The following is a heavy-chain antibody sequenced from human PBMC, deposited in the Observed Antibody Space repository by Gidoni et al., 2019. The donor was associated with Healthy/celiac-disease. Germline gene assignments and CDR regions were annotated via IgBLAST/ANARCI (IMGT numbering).Heavy chain of an antibody. J-gene: IGHJ4*02. V-gene: IGHV3-33*01. D-gene: IGHD6-19*01. CDR2: IWYDGSNK. Sequence: QVQLVESGGGVVQPGRSLRLSCAASGFTFSSYGMHWVRQAPGKGLEWVAVIWYDGSNKYYADSVKGRFTISRDNSKNTLYLQMNSLRAEDTAVYYCARDQYLGSSGWLVYWGQGTLVTVSS. CDR1: GFTFSSYG. CDR3: ARDQYLGSSGWLVY.